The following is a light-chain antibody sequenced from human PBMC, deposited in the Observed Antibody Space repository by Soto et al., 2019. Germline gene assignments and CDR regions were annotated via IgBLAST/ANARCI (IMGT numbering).Light chain of an antibody. J-gene: IGKJ1*01. CDR3: QQRSDWLGT. Sequence: EIVLTQSPATLSLSPGERATLSCRASQSVSDYLNWYQQKPGQAPRLLIFDASNRATGVPARFSGSGSKTDFTLTISSLEPEDFAVYYCQQRSDWLGTFGQGTKVEIK. V-gene: IGKV3-11*01. CDR2: DAS. CDR1: QSVSDY.